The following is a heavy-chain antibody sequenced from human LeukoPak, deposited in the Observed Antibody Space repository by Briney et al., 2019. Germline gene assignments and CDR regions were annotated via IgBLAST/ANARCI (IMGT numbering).Heavy chain of an antibody. Sequence: GGSLRLSCATSGFTFSSYAMSWVRQAPGKGLEWVSAISGSGGSTYYANSVKGRFTISRDTSKNTLYLQMNSLRAEDTAVYYCAELGITMIGGVWGKGTTVTISS. CDR2: ISGSGGST. CDR1: GFTFSSYA. CDR3: AELGITMIGGV. J-gene: IGHJ6*04. V-gene: IGHV3-23*01. D-gene: IGHD3-10*02.